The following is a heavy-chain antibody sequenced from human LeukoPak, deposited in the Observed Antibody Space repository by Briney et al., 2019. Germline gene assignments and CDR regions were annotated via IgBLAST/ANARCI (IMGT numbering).Heavy chain of an antibody. CDR1: GGTFSSYA. J-gene: IGHJ4*02. Sequence: SVKVSCKASGGTFSSYAISWVRQAPGQGLEWMGGIIPIFGTANYAQKFQGRVTITADESTSTAYMELSSLRSEDTAVYYCAGARNTGIVGATNDYWGQGTLVTVSS. CDR2: IIPIFGTA. CDR3: AGARNTGIVGATNDY. V-gene: IGHV1-69*13. D-gene: IGHD1-26*01.